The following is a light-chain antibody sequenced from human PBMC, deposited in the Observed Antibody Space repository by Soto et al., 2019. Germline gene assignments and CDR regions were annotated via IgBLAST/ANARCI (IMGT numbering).Light chain of an antibody. J-gene: IGKJ1*01. CDR2: GAS. CDR3: QQYGSSRT. Sequence: EIVLTQSPGTLSLSPGERATLSCRASQSVSSSYLAWYQQKPGQAPRLLIYGASSRATGIPDRFSGSGSGTDVTLTISRLEPEDFAVYYCQQYGSSRTFVQGTKVEIK. CDR1: QSVSSSY. V-gene: IGKV3-20*01.